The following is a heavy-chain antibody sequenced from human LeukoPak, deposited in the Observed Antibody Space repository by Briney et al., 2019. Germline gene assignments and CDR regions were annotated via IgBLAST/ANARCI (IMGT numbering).Heavy chain of an antibody. V-gene: IGHV4-34*01. Sequence: PSETLSLTCAVYGGSFSGYYWSWIRQPPGKGLEWIGEINHSGYTNYNPSLKSRVTISVDTSKNQFSLKLSSVTAADTAVYYCARGRFVYGSYRSRDAFDIWGQGTTVTVSS. CDR3: ARGRFVYGSYRSRDAFDI. J-gene: IGHJ3*02. CDR1: GGSFSGYY. CDR2: INHSGYT. D-gene: IGHD1-26*01.